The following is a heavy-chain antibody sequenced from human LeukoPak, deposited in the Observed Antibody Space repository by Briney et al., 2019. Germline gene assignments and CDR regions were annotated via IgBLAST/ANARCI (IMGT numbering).Heavy chain of an antibody. D-gene: IGHD3-22*01. CDR1: GGSFSGYY. CDR3: ARGVGYYDSSGYLKLKFDY. V-gene: IGHV4-34*01. Sequence: SETLSLTCAVYGGSFSGYYWSWIRQPPGKGLEWIGEINHSGSTNYNPSLKSRVTILVDTSKNQFSLKLSSVTAADTAVYYCARGVGYYDSSGYLKLKFDYWGQGTLVTVSS. J-gene: IGHJ4*02. CDR2: INHSGST.